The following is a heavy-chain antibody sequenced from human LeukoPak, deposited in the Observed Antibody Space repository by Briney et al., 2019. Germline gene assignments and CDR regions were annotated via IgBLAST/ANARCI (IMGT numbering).Heavy chain of an antibody. J-gene: IGHJ4*01. D-gene: IGHD6-6*01. CDR1: GFTFSSYA. Sequence: GGSLRLSCAASGFTFSSYAMSWVRQSPGKGREWVSAISGSGGSTYYADSVKGRFTISRDNSKNTVYLQMNSLRVEDTAVYHCGKERYGSSSVVDYWGHGTLATVSS. CDR3: GKERYGSSSVVDY. CDR2: ISGSGGST. V-gene: IGHV3-23*01.